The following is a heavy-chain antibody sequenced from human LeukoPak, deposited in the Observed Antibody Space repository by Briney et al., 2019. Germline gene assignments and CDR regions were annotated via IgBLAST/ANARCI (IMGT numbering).Heavy chain of an antibody. V-gene: IGHV3-48*04. J-gene: IGHJ4*02. CDR1: GFTFSAYS. D-gene: IGHD1-20*01. CDR2: IGGRSRTI. Sequence: PGGSLRLSCAASGFTFSAYSMDWVRQAPGKGLEWVSYIGGRSRTIYYADSVKGRFTISRDNAKNSLYLQLNRLRAEDTAVYYCARLTGTTEFDSWGQGTLVTVSS. CDR3: ARLTGTTEFDS.